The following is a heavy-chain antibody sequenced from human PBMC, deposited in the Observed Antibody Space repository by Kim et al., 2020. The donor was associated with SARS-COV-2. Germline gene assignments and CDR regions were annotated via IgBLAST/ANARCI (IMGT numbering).Heavy chain of an antibody. CDR3: ARDPLIAARPRRLDY. V-gene: IGHV1-18*04. CDR1: GYTFTSYG. CDR2: ISAYNGNT. D-gene: IGHD6-6*01. Sequence: ASVKVSCKASGYTFTSYGISWVRQAPGQGLEWMGWISAYNGNTNYAQKLQGRVTMTTDTSTSTAYMELRSLRSDDTAVYYCARDPLIAARPRRLDYWGQGTLVTVSS. J-gene: IGHJ4*02.